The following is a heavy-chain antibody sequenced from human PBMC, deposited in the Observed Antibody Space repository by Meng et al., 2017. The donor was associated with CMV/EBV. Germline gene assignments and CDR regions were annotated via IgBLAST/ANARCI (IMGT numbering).Heavy chain of an antibody. CDR2: IYYSGST. D-gene: IGHD3-3*01. CDR3: ARAYYDFWSGYFRSPNGMDV. Sequence: SETLSLTCTVSGGSISSYYWSWIRQPPGKGLEWIGYIYYSGSTNYNPSLKSRVTISVDTSKNQFSLKLSSVTAADTAVYYCARAYYDFWSGYFRSPNGMDVWGQGTTVTVSS. CDR1: GGSISSYY. J-gene: IGHJ6*02. V-gene: IGHV4-59*01.